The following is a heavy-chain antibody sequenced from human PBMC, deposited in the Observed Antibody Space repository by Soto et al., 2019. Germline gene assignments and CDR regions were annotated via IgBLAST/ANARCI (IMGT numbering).Heavy chain of an antibody. CDR2: ISGYNGNT. CDR3: SRFIMVGGWFDPNYYHGMDV. J-gene: IGHJ6*02. D-gene: IGHD6-19*01. V-gene: IGHV1-18*01. Sequence: QVQLVQSGAEVKKPGASVTVSCKTSGYTFSNYGINWVRQAPGQGLEWMGWISGYNGNTNYAQTVHGRGTITTHTSTGTVSMELRSLKSDHTAIYYCSRFIMVGGWFDPNYYHGMDVWGQGTTVTVSS. CDR1: GYTFSNYG.